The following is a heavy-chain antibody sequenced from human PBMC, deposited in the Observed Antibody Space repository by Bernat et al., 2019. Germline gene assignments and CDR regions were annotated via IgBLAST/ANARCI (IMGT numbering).Heavy chain of an antibody. Sequence: QVQLVQSGAEVKKPGSSVKVSCKASGGTFSSYAISWVRQAPGQGLEWMGGIIPIFGTANYAQKFQGRVTITANKSTSTAYMELSSLRSEDTAVYYCAIDGAGYCSGGSCYGLYWGQGTLVTVSS. CDR2: IIPIFGTA. CDR3: AIDGAGYCSGGSCYGLY. CDR1: GGTFSSYA. J-gene: IGHJ4*02. D-gene: IGHD2-15*01. V-gene: IGHV1-69*06.